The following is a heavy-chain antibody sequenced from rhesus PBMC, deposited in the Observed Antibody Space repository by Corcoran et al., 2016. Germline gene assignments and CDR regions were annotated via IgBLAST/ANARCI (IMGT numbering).Heavy chain of an antibody. CDR2: IYGSGGST. D-gene: IGHD6-25*01. Sequence: QVQLQESGPGLVKPSETLSLPCAVSVCSIRCSYWGWIRQPPGKGLEWIERIYGSGGSTDYNPSLKSRVTISTDTSKNQFSLKLSSVTAADTAVYYCARQGGSWNGYAFDFWGQGLRVTVSS. CDR3: ARQGGSWNGYAFDF. CDR1: VCSIRCSY. J-gene: IGHJ3*01. V-gene: IGHV4-160*01.